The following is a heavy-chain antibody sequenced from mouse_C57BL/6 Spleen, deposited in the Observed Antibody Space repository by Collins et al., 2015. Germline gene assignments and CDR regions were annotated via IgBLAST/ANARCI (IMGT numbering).Heavy chain of an antibody. CDR3: AREHDYDGWFAY. Sequence: EVQLQQSGPELVKPGASVKISCKASGYTFTDYYMNWVKQSHGKSLEWIGDINPNNGGTSYNQKFKGKATLTVDKSSSTAYMELRSLTSEDSAVYYCAREHDYDGWFAYWGQGTLVTVSS. CDR2: INPNNGGT. D-gene: IGHD2-4*01. CDR1: GYTFTDYY. J-gene: IGHJ3*01. V-gene: IGHV1-26*01.